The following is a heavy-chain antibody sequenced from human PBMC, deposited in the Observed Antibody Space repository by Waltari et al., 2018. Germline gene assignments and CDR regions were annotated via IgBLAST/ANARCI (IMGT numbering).Heavy chain of an antibody. CDR3: AREARYDFWSGYRP. J-gene: IGHJ5*02. CDR2: INPNSGGT. D-gene: IGHD3-3*01. Sequence: QVQLVQSGAEVKKPGASVKVSCKASGYTFTGYYMHWVRQAPGQGLEWMGWINPNSGGTNDAQKFQGRVTMTRDTSISTAYMELSRLRSDDTAVYYCAREARYDFWSGYRPWGQGTLVTVSS. CDR1: GYTFTGYY. V-gene: IGHV1-2*02.